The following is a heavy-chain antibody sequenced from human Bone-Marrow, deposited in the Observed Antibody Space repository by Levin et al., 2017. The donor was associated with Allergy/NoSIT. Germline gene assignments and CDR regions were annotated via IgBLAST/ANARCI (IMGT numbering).Heavy chain of an antibody. D-gene: IGHD3-9*01. CDR2: ITSSGSTM. J-gene: IGHJ6*02. CDR3: AREGPYYDVLHGMDV. V-gene: IGHV3-48*03. CDR1: GFTFSSYE. Sequence: GGSLRLSCAASGFTFSSYEMNWVRQAPGKGLEWVAYITSSGSTMYYADSVKGRFTIYRDNAENSLYLEMNSLRAEDTAVYYCAREGPYYDVLHGMDVWGQGTTVTVSS.